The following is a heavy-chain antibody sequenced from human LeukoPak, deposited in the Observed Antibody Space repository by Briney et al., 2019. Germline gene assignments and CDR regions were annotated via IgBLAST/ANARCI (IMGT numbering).Heavy chain of an antibody. CDR1: GFTFSGSA. J-gene: IGHJ6*02. CDR2: IRIKANSYAT. Sequence: PGGSLKLSCAASGFTFSGSAMHWVRQASGKGLEWVGRIRIKANSYATAYAASVKGRFTISRDDSKNTAYLQMNSLKTEETAVYYCTRLEDYDILTGYPPLGYYGMDVWGQGTTVTVSS. V-gene: IGHV3-73*01. CDR3: TRLEDYDILTGYPPLGYYGMDV. D-gene: IGHD3-9*01.